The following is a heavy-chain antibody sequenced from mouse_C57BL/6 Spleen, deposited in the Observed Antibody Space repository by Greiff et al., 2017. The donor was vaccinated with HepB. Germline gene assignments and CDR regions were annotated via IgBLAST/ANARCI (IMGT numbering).Heavy chain of an antibody. CDR2: ISYDGSN. J-gene: IGHJ2*01. CDR1: GYSITSGYY. CDR3: ARREIYYGNPGYFDY. D-gene: IGHD2-1*01. V-gene: IGHV3-6*01. Sequence: EVKLVESGPGLVKPSQSLSLTCSVTGYSITSGYYWNWIRQFPGNKLEWMGYISYDGSNNYNPSLKNRISITRDTSKNQFFLKLNSVTTEDTATYYCARREIYYGNPGYFDYWGQGTTLTVSS.